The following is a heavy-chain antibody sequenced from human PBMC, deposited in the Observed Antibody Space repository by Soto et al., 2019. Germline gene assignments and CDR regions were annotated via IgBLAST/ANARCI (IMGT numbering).Heavy chain of an antibody. J-gene: IGHJ4*02. D-gene: IGHD3-22*01. CDR2: ISYDGSNK. Sequence: QVQLVESGGGVVQPGRSLRLSCAASGFTFSSYAMHWVRQAPGKGLEWVAVISYDGSNKYYADYVKGRFTISRDNSKNPLYLQMNSLRAEDTAVYYCARDTGITMIVGEPPPFDYWGQGTLVTVSS. V-gene: IGHV3-30-3*01. CDR3: ARDTGITMIVGEPPPFDY. CDR1: GFTFSSYA.